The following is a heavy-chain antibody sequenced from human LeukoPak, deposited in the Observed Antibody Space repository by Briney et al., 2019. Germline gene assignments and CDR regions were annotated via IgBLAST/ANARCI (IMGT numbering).Heavy chain of an antibody. CDR2: IYTSGST. V-gene: IGHV4-4*07. D-gene: IGHD3-9*01. CDR3: ARTTRRYDILTGLNDAFDI. J-gene: IGHJ3*02. CDR1: GGSISSYY. Sequence: PSETLSLTCTVSGGSISSYYWSWIRQPAGKGLDWIGRIYTSGSTNYNPSLKSRVTMSVDTSKNQFSLKLSSVTAADTAVYYCARTTRRYDILTGLNDAFDIWGQGTMVTVSS.